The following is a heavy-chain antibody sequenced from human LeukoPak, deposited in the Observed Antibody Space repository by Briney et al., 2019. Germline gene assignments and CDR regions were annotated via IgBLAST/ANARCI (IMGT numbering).Heavy chain of an antibody. D-gene: IGHD1-1*01. CDR1: GGSISSGGYS. J-gene: IGHJ4*02. V-gene: IGHV4-30-2*01. CDR2: IYHSGST. CDR3: ARTPLERLPFDY. Sequence: SQTLSLTCAVSGGSISSGGYSWSWIRQPPGKGLEWIGYIYHSGSTYYNPSLKSRVTISVDRSKNQFSLKLSSVTAADTAVYYCARTPLERLPFDYWGQGTLVTVSS.